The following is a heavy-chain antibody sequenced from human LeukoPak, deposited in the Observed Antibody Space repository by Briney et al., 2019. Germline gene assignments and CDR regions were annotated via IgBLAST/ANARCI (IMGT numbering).Heavy chain of an antibody. V-gene: IGHV3-21*01. D-gene: IGHD6-6*01. CDR2: ISSSSSYI. CDR3: ARDLEYSSSFCFDY. J-gene: IGHJ4*02. CDR1: GFTFSSYS. Sequence: KTGGSLRLSCAASGFTFSSYSMNWVRQAPGKGLEWVSSISSSSSYIYYADSVKGRFTISRDNAKNSLYLQMNSLRAEDTAVYYCARDLEYSSSFCFDYWGQGTLVTVSS.